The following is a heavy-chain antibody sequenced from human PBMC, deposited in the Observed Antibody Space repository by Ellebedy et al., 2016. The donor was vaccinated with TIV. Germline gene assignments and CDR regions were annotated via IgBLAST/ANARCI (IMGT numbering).Heavy chain of an antibody. CDR2: IYYSGST. Sequence: MPSETLSLTCTVSGGSISTYYWSWIRQPPGKGLEWSGYIYYSGSTNYNPSLKSRVTISVDTSKNQFSLKLSSVTAADTAVYYCARAEGYSSGWANWFDPWGQGTLVTVSS. D-gene: IGHD6-19*01. V-gene: IGHV4-59*08. CDR3: ARAEGYSSGWANWFDP. J-gene: IGHJ5*02. CDR1: GGSISTYY.